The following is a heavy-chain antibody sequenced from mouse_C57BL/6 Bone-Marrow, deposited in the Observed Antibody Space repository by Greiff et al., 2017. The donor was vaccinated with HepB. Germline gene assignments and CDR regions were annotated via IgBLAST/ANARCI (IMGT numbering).Heavy chain of an antibody. Sequence: VQLQQSGPELVKPGASVKIPCKASGYTFTDYNMDWVKQSHGKSLEWIGDINPNNGGTIYNQKFKGKATLTVDKSSSTAYMELRSLTSEDTAVYYCARREGLYYGSSLYYFDYWGQGTTLTVSS. CDR2: INPNNGGT. CDR3: ARREGLYYGSSLYYFDY. V-gene: IGHV1-18*01. D-gene: IGHD1-1*01. CDR1: GYTFTDYN. J-gene: IGHJ2*01.